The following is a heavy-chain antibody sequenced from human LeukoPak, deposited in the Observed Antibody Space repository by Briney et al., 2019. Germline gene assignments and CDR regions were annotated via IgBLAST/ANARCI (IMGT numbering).Heavy chain of an antibody. D-gene: IGHD3-3*01. Sequence: GDSLRLSCAASGFTFSSYSMNWVRQAPGKGLEWVSSITGSSTYIHYADSVKGRFTISRDNAKNSLYLQMNSLRAEDTAVYYCASGAGDDFWSGYQYYFDYWGQGTLVTVSS. V-gene: IGHV3-21*01. CDR1: GFTFSSYS. CDR2: ITGSSTYI. CDR3: ASGAGDDFWSGYQYYFDY. J-gene: IGHJ4*02.